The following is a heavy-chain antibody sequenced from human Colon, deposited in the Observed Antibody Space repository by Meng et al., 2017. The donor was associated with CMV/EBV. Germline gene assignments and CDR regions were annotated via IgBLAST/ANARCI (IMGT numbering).Heavy chain of an antibody. J-gene: IGHJ4*02. V-gene: IGHV3-74*01. CDR2: ISSDGGTT. CDR1: GLTFTNYW. Sequence: GEAGGGLVKPGVSCRISWGALGLTFTNYWIHWVRQGPGKGPVWVSRISSDGGTTSYAESVKGRFTISRDNAKKTLYLQMNSLRVEDTGVYYCARGVGESLGWEMGYWGQGTLVTVSS. D-gene: IGHD1-26*01. CDR3: ARGVGESLGWEMGY.